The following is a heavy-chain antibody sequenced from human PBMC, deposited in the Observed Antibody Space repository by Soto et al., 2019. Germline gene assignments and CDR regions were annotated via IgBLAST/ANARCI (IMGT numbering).Heavy chain of an antibody. V-gene: IGHV3-9*02. CDR3: AVSSPDIVVLPSSIYFTS. CDR1: GSSSDPFT. J-gene: IGHJ4*02. CDR2: LSWDRSTV. Sequence: QLGGSLRLSCVASGSSSDPFTMHWVRELPGKGLEWVAGLSWDRSTVAYADSVQGRFTISRDHAKNSVDLLMDSLRPDDTALYFCAVSSPDIVVLPSSIYFTSWGPGTQVTVSS. D-gene: IGHD2-15*01.